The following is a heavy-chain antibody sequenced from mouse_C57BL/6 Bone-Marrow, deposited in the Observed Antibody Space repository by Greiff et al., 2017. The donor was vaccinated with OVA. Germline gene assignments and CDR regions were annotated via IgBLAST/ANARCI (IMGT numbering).Heavy chain of an antibody. CDR1: GYSFTDYN. CDR3: AVYYGSSYRYFDV. Sequence: VQLQQSGPELVKPGASVKISCKASGYSFTDYNMNWVKQSNGKSLEWIGVINPNYGNTSYNQKFKGKATLTVDQSSSTAYMQLNSLTSEHSAVYYCAVYYGSSYRYFDVWGTGTTVTVSS. J-gene: IGHJ1*03. D-gene: IGHD1-1*01. CDR2: INPNYGNT. V-gene: IGHV1-39*01.